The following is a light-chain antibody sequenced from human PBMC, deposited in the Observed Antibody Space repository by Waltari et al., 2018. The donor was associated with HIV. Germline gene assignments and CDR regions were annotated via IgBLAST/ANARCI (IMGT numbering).Light chain of an antibody. J-gene: IGLJ3*02. CDR1: RSNIGNNF. Sequence: QSVLTQPPSASGTPGQRVTISCSGSRSNIGNNFIYWYQQFPGTAPKLLSYRNDQRPSGVPDRFSGSKSGTSASLAISGLRSEDEADYYCATWDDSLSGWVFSGGTKLTVL. CDR3: ATWDDSLSGWV. CDR2: RND. V-gene: IGLV1-47*01.